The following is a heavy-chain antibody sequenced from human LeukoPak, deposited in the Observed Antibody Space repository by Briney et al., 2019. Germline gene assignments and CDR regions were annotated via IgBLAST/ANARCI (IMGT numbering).Heavy chain of an antibody. CDR1: GGTFSSYA. Sequence: GASVKVSCKASGGTFSSYAISWVRQAPGQGLEWMGGTIPIFGTANYAQKFQGRVTITADESTSTAYMELSSLRSEDTAVYYCAREDWGYDFWSGYYPTDYYYYGMDVWGQGTTVTVSS. J-gene: IGHJ6*02. CDR2: TIPIFGTA. V-gene: IGHV1-69*13. D-gene: IGHD3-3*01. CDR3: AREDWGYDFWSGYYPTDYYYYGMDV.